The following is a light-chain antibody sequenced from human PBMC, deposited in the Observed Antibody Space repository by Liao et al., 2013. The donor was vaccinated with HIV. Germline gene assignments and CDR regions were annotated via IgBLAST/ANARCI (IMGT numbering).Light chain of an antibody. CDR1: KLGDKY. Sequence: SYELTQPPSVSVSPGQTASITCSGDKLGDKYACWYQQKPGQSPVLVIYQDSKRPSGIPERFSGSNSGNTATLTISGTQAMDEADYYCQAWDKDSPFVFGTGTKVTVL. J-gene: IGLJ1*01. V-gene: IGLV3-1*01. CDR3: QAWDKDSPFV. CDR2: QDS.